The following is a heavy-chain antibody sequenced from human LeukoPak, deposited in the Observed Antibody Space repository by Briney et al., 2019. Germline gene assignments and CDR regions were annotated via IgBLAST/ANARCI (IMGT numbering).Heavy chain of an antibody. J-gene: IGHJ4*02. CDR2: ISYDGSNK. V-gene: IGHV3-30-3*01. CDR1: GFTFSSYW. CDR3: ARERAYSSSREIDY. Sequence: GGSLRLSCAASGFTFSSYWMSWVRQAPGKGLEWVAVISYDGSNKYYADSVKGRFTISRDNSKNTLYLQMNSLRAEDTAVYYCARERAYSSSREIDYWGQGTLVTVSS. D-gene: IGHD6-13*01.